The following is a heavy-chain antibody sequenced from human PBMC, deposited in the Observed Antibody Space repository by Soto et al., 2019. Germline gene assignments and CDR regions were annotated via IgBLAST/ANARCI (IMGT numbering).Heavy chain of an antibody. V-gene: IGHV2-70*01. CDR3: ARISYSSSWSYYYYGMDV. Sequence: SGPTLVNPTQTLTLTCTFSGFSLSTSGMCVSWIRQPPGKALEWLALIDWDDDKYYSTSLKTRLTISKDTSKNQVVLTMTNMEPVDTATYYCARISYSSSWSYYYYGMDVWGQGTTVTVSS. CDR1: GFSLSTSGMC. CDR2: IDWDDDK. J-gene: IGHJ6*02. D-gene: IGHD6-13*01.